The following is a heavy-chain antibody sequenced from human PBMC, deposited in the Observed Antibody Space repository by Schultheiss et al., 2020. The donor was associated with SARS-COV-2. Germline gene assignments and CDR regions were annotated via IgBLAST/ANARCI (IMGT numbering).Heavy chain of an antibody. D-gene: IGHD2-21*01. CDR1: GFTFSSYS. CDR3: ARPTAGHMYGMDV. CDR2: ISSSSSTI. Sequence: GGSLRLSCAASGFTFSSYSMNWVRQAPGKGLEWVSYISSSSSTIYYADSVKGRFTISRDNSKNTLYLQMNSLRVEDTAVYYCARPTAGHMYGMDVWGQGTTVTVSS. J-gene: IGHJ6*02. V-gene: IGHV3-48*01.